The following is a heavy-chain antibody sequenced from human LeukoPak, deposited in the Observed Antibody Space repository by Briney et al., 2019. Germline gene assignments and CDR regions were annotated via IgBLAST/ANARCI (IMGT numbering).Heavy chain of an antibody. CDR2: ISGSGGGT. CDR1: GFTFSSYA. CDR3: SWTPNVWSGFDS. Sequence: GGSLRLSCAASGFTFSSYAMSWVRQAPGKGLEWVSAISGSGGGTYYADSVKGRFTIFRDNSKNLLFLQINSLRAEDTAVYHCSWTPNVWSGFDSWGHGTPVTVSS. D-gene: IGHD3/OR15-3a*01. V-gene: IGHV3-23*01. J-gene: IGHJ4*01.